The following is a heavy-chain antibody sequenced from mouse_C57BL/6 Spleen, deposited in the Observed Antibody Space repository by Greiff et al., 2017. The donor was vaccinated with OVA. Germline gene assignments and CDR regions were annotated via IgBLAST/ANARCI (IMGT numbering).Heavy chain of an antibody. Sequence: DVKLVESGPELVKPGASVKMSCKASGYTFTDYNMHWVKQSHGKSLEWIGYINPNNGGTSYNQKFKGKATLTVNKSSSTAYMELRSLTSEDSAVYYCARYWSWDYYAMDYWGQGTSVTVSS. CDR1: GYTFTDYN. D-gene: IGHD4-1*01. V-gene: IGHV1-22*01. CDR2: INPNNGGT. CDR3: ARYWSWDYYAMDY. J-gene: IGHJ4*01.